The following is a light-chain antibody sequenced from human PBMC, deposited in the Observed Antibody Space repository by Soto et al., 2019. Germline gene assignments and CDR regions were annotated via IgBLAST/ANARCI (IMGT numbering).Light chain of an antibody. Sequence: EIVLTQSPGTLSLSPGERGTLSCRASQNLGTLYLAWYQQKPGQAPRLVVYGASSRATGVPDRFSASGSGTDFTLTISRLEPEDFAVYYCQQYAKAPLTFGQGTKVDIK. CDR1: QNLGTLY. CDR3: QQYAKAPLT. J-gene: IGKJ1*01. CDR2: GAS. V-gene: IGKV3-20*01.